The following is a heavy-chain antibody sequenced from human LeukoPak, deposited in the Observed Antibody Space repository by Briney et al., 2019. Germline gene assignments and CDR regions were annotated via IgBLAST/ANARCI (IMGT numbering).Heavy chain of an antibody. D-gene: IGHD3-10*01. CDR3: AKAGREVRGVIKLYYYGMGV. V-gene: IGHV3-30*02. J-gene: IGHJ6*02. CDR1: GFTFSSYG. CDR2: IRHDGSNK. Sequence: PGGSLRLSCAASGFTFSSYGMHWVRQAPGKGLEWVAFIRHDGSNKYYADSVKGRFTISRDNSKNTLYLQMNSLRAEDTAVYYCAKAGREVRGVIKLYYYGMGVWGQGTTVTVSS.